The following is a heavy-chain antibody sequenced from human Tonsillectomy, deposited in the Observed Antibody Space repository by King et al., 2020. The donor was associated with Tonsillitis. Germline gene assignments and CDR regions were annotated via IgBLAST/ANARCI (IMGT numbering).Heavy chain of an antibody. CDR2: IYYSGST. V-gene: IGHV4-59*08. J-gene: IGHJ4*02. CDR1: GGSISSYY. CDR3: ARQGRGYGGPEHFDY. Sequence: VQLQESGPGLVKPSETLSLTCTVSGGSISSYYWSWIRQPPGKGLEWIGYIYYSGSTNYNPSLKSRVTISVDTSKNQFSRKLSSVTAADTAVYSCARQGRGYGGPEHFDYWGQGTLVTVSS. D-gene: IGHD4-23*01.